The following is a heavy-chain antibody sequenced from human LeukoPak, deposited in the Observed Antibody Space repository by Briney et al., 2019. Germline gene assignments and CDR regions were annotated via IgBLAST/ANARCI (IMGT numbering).Heavy chain of an antibody. CDR2: ICPGDSDT. Sequence: GESLKISCKNSGYNFASHWVAWIRQMPGKGLELMGIICPGDSDTRYSPSFEGQVTISADKSISTAYLHWSSLKTSDTAIYYCARQSNWFDPWGQGTLVTVSS. V-gene: IGHV5-51*01. J-gene: IGHJ5*02. CDR3: ARQSNWFDP. CDR1: GYNFASHW.